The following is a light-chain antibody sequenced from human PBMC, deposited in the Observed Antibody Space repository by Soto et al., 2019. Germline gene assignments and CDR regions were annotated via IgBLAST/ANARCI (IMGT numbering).Light chain of an antibody. CDR3: AAWDGNLNGPSYV. J-gene: IGLJ1*01. CDR1: YSNFERNT. V-gene: IGLV1-44*01. Sequence: QSVLTQLPSASGTPGQRVTISCSGSYSNFERNTVNWYQQLPRTAPKLLIYSDNQRPSVVPDRFSGSKSGTSASLAISGLQSEDESDYFCAAWDGNLNGPSYVFGTGTKVTVL. CDR2: SDN.